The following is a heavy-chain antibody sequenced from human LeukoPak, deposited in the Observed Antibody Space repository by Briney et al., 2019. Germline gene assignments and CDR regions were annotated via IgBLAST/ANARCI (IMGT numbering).Heavy chain of an antibody. CDR2: IRGKPYGATT. J-gene: IGHJ4*02. CDR1: GFTFGDYA. D-gene: IGHD1-26*01. V-gene: IGHV3-49*03. CDR3: IRGGKESYPFDY. Sequence: GGSLRLSCTASGFTFGDYAMSWFRQAPGKGLEWVGFIRGKPYGATTEYAASVKGRFTISRDDSKSIAFLQMNTLKTEDTAVYYCIRGGKESYPFDYWGQGTLVTVSS.